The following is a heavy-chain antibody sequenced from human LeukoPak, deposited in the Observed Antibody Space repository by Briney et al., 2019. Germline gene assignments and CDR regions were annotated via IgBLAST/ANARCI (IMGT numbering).Heavy chain of an antibody. D-gene: IGHD6-19*01. J-gene: IGHJ4*02. V-gene: IGHV3-30*18. Sequence: GGSLRLSCAASGFTFNDYDMHWVRQAPGKGLEWVPDISYDGSKKYYADSVKGRFTISRDNSKNTLYLQMNSPRAEDTAVYYCAKDVPEHSSVLLQDYGGFDYWGQGTLVTVSS. CDR1: GFTFNDYD. CDR3: AKDVPEHSSVLLQDYGGFDY. CDR2: ISYDGSKK.